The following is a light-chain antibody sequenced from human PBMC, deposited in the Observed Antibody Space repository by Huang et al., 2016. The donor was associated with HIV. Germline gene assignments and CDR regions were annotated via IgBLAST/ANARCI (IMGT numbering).Light chain of an antibody. CDR2: EVS. CDR3: MQGIHLSSP. J-gene: IGKJ4*01. CDR1: QSLLHSDGKTY. Sequence: NQTPLSLSVTPGQPASISCKSSQSLLHSDGKTYLYWYVQKAVHSPQLLMYEVSNLFSGVPDRFSGSGSGTSFTLKISRVEAEDVGIYYCMQGIHLSSPFGGGTKIEI. V-gene: IGKV2-29*02.